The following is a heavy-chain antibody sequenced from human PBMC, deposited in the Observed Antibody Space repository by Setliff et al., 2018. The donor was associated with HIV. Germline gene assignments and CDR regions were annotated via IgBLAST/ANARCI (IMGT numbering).Heavy chain of an antibody. D-gene: IGHD2-2*01. V-gene: IGHV3-15*05. CDR2: IQSKGSGGTI. Sequence: GGSLRLSCAASGFKFNDAWMNWVRQVPGKGLEWIGRIQSKGSGGTIDYAASVKGRFTISRNDSTDTLYLQMNSLEIEDTGVYYCTTGVLPQLYEVVGGDFWGQGTLVTVSS. J-gene: IGHJ4*02. CDR1: GFKFNDAW. CDR3: TTGVLPQLYEVVGGDF.